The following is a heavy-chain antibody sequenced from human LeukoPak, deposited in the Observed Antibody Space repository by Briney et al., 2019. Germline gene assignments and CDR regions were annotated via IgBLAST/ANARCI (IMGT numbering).Heavy chain of an antibody. CDR2: MNPNSGNT. CDR1: GYTSTSYD. Sequence: ASVKVSCKASGYTSTSYDINWVRQATGQGLEWMGWMNPNSGNTGYAQKFQGRVTMTRNTSISTAYMELSSLRSEDTAVYYCARWYSSSWYQKGTYGMDVWGQGTTVTVSS. CDR3: ARWYSSSWYQKGTYGMDV. J-gene: IGHJ6*02. D-gene: IGHD6-13*01. V-gene: IGHV1-8*01.